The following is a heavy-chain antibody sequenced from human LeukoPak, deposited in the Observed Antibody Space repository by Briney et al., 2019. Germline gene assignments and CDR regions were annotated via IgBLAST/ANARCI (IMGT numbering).Heavy chain of an antibody. J-gene: IGHJ6*03. CDR2: ISYDGSNK. V-gene: IGHV3-30*04. CDR3: AKTYGSGTHPTDYYYYMDV. CDR1: GFTFSSYA. D-gene: IGHD3-10*01. Sequence: GGSLRLSCAASGFTFSSYAMHWVRQAPGKGLEWVAVISYDGSNKYYTDSVKGRFTISRDNSKNTLYVQMNSLRAEDTAVYYCAKTYGSGTHPTDYYYYMDVWGKGTTVTISS.